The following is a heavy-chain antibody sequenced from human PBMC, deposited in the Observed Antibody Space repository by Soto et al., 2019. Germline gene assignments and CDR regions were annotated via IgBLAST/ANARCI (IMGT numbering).Heavy chain of an antibody. CDR2: ITDTGGDT. D-gene: IGHD3-10*01. J-gene: IGHJ4*02. Sequence: PGGSLKLSCVASGITFESRAMSWFRQAAGDGLEWVSTITDTGGDTKYSDSVRGRFTMSRDNSKKTLYLQMNNLRVEDSALYYCARGSTDSYPGSRIFDFWGRGTLVTGSS. CDR3: ARGSTDSYPGSRIFDF. V-gene: IGHV3-23*01. CDR1: GITFESRA.